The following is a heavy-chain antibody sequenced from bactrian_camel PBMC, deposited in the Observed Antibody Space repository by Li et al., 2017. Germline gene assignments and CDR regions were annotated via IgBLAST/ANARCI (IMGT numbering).Heavy chain of an antibody. D-gene: IGHD5*01. CDR1: GFTFSRYT. CDR2: VYRRLGDT. CDR3: AAGLCTIQSVKSGWKNPFGY. Sequence: VQLVESGGGSVQAGGSLRLSCAFSGFTFSRYTVAWFRQAPGKGRWGVAAVYRRLGDTDYADWVKGRFTISRDNAKNTMELQMNGLKPEDTGMYVCAAGLCTIQSVKSGWKNPFGYWGQGTQVTVS. V-gene: IGHV3S31*01. J-gene: IGHJ6*01.